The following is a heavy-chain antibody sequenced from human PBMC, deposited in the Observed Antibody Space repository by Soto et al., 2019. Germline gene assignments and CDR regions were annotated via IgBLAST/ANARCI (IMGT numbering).Heavy chain of an antibody. Sequence: EVQLAESGGGLVQPGGSLSLSCAASGFTFSSYSMNWVRQAPGKGLEWVSYLSSSSSTIYYADSVKGRFTISRDNAKNSLDLQMNSMRDEDTAVYYCARERTVTFDYWGQGTLVTVSS. CDR1: GFTFSSYS. J-gene: IGHJ4*02. D-gene: IGHD4-17*01. CDR2: LSSSSSTI. V-gene: IGHV3-48*02. CDR3: ARERTVTFDY.